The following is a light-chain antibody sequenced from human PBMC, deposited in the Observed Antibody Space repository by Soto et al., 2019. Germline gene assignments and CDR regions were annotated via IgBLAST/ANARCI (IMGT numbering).Light chain of an antibody. V-gene: IGKV1-5*03. J-gene: IGKJ1*01. CDR3: QHYNDYSGT. CDR2: KAS. Sequence: DIQMTQSPSTLSASVGDRVTITCRASQSIGTWLAWYQQKPGKAPKFLIYKASNLESGVPSRFSGSGSETEFTLTISSLQPDDFATYYCQHYNDYSGTFGQGTKVEIK. CDR1: QSIGTW.